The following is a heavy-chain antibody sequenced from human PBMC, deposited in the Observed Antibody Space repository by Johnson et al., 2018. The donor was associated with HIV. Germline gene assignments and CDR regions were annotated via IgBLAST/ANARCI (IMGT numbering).Heavy chain of an antibody. CDR2: INWNGGST. Sequence: VQLVESGGGVVRPGGSLRLSCAASGFTFDDYGMSWVRQAPGKGLEWVSGINWNGGSTGYADSGKGRFTISRDNAKNSLYLKMNSLRAEDTAVYYCATDIVVVLAVTGTGAAFDIWGQGTMVTVSS. CDR1: GFTFDDYG. D-gene: IGHD2-15*01. J-gene: IGHJ3*02. V-gene: IGHV3-20*04. CDR3: ATDIVVVLAVTGTGAAFDI.